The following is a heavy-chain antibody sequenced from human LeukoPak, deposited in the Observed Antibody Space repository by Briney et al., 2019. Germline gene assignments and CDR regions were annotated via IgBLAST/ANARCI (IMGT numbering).Heavy chain of an antibody. V-gene: IGHV4-39*01. J-gene: IGHJ4*02. D-gene: IGHD6-19*01. CDR1: GGSIYSSSHY. Sequence: SETLSLTCSVSGGSIYSSSHYWGWIRQPPGKGLEWIGSIYYSGSTYYNPSLKSRVTISVDTSKNQFSLKLSSVTAADTAVYYCAAYSGWYAPFDYWGQGTLVTVSS. CDR2: IYYSGST. CDR3: AAYSGWYAPFDY.